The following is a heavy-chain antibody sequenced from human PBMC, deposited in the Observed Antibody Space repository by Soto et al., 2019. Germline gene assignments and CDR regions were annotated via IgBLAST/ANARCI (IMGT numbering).Heavy chain of an antibody. CDR2: ISSNGGST. J-gene: IGHJ4*02. V-gene: IGHV3-64*01. Sequence: GSLRLSCAASGFTFGSYAMHWVRQAPGKGLEYVSAISSNGGSTYYANSVRGRFTISRDNSKNTLYLQMGSLRAEDMAVYYCARGPGYYFDYWGQGTLVTVSS. CDR1: GFTFGSYA. CDR3: ARGPGYYFDY.